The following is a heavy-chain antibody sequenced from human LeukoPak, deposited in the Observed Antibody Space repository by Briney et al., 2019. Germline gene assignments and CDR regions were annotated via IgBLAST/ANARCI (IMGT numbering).Heavy chain of an antibody. Sequence: PSETLSLTCTVSGGSITTHWWSWIRQPPGEGLEWIAYMFYTGSTNYNPSLKSRVTISVDTSKNQVSLKLSSVTAADTAVYYCARHSSITGGRLSGYWLDPWGQGTLVTVSS. CDR1: GGSITTHW. V-gene: IGHV4-59*08. CDR2: MFYTGST. J-gene: IGHJ5*02. D-gene: IGHD7-27*01. CDR3: ARHSSITGGRLSGYWLDP.